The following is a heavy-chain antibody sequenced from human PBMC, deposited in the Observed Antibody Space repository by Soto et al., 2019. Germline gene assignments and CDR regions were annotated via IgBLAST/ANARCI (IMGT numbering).Heavy chain of an antibody. Sequence: SETLSLTCTVSGGSISSGGYYWSWIRQHPGKGLEWIGYIYYSGSTYYNPSLKSRVTISVDTSKNQFSLKLSSVTAADTAVYYCARVGTYYDILTGYYKGYNWFDPWGQGTLVTVSS. J-gene: IGHJ5*02. V-gene: IGHV4-31*03. CDR2: IYYSGST. CDR1: GGSISSGGYY. CDR3: ARVGTYYDILTGYYKGYNWFDP. D-gene: IGHD3-9*01.